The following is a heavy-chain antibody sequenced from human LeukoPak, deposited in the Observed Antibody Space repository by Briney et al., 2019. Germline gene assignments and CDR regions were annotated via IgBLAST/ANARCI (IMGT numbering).Heavy chain of an antibody. CDR3: ARRRDIVVVPAAYNWFDP. J-gene: IGHJ5*02. CDR1: GFTFSSYS. V-gene: IGHV3-21*01. CDR2: ISSSSSYI. Sequence: GGSLRLSCAASGFTFSSYSMNWVRQAPGKGLEWVSSISSSSSYIYYADSVRGRFTISRDNAKNSLYLQMNSLRAEDTAVYYCARRRDIVVVPAAYNWFDPWGQGTLVTVSS. D-gene: IGHD2-2*01.